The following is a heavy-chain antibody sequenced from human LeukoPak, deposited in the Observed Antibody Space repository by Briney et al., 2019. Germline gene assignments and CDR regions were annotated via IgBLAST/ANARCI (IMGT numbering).Heavy chain of an antibody. CDR2: FDPEDGET. Sequence: ASVKVSCKVSGYTLTELSMHWVRQAPGKGLEWMGGFDPEDGETIYAQKFQGRVTMTEDTSTDTAYMELSSLRSEDTAVYYCATSAPTIFGVVIKLGVDYYYGMDVWGQGTTVTVPS. CDR3: ATSAPTIFGVVIKLGVDYYYGMDV. J-gene: IGHJ6*02. V-gene: IGHV1-24*01. CDR1: GYTLTELS. D-gene: IGHD3-3*01.